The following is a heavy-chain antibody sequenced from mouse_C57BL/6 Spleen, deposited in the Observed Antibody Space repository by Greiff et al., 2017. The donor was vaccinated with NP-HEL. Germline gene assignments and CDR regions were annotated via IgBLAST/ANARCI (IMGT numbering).Heavy chain of an antibody. J-gene: IGHJ2*01. D-gene: IGHD2-4*01. CDR2: IYPGNSDT. CDR3: TKIYCDHRSDY. CDR1: GYTFTSYW. V-gene: IGHV1-5*01. Sequence: EVQLQQSGTVLARPGASVKMSCKTSGYTFTSYWMHWVKQRPGQGLEWIGAIYPGNSDTSYNQKFKGKAKMTAVTSASTAYMELSSLTNEDSAVYYCTKIYCDHRSDYWGQGTTLTVSS.